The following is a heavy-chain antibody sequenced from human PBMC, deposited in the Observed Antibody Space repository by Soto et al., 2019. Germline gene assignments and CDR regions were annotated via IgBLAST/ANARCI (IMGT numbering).Heavy chain of an antibody. Sequence: SVKVSCKASGGTFSSYAISWVRQAPGKGLEWMGGIIPIFGTANYAQKFQGRVTITADESTSTAYMELSSLRSEDTAVYYCARGSGGRDDRHAFWGQGTMVTGSS. J-gene: IGHJ3*01. CDR2: IIPIFGTA. V-gene: IGHV1-69*13. D-gene: IGHD6-19*01. CDR3: ARGSGGRDDRHAF. CDR1: GGTFSSYA.